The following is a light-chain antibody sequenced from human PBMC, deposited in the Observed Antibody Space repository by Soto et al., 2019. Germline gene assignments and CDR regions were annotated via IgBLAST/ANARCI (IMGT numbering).Light chain of an antibody. CDR1: QSISSL. CDR2: DTS. J-gene: IGKJ2*01. V-gene: IGKV1-5*01. Sequence: DIQMTQSPSSLSASVGDRVTITCRASQSISSLLAWYQQKPGKAPRLLIYDTSSLESGVPSRFSGGGSRTEFTLTISSLRPDDFATYYCQEYNTFSYTFGQGTRLQI. CDR3: QEYNTFSYT.